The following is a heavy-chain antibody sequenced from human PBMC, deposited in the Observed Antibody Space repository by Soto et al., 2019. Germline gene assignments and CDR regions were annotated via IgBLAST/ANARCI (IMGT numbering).Heavy chain of an antibody. D-gene: IGHD3-10*01. CDR2: ISGSGGST. J-gene: IGHJ6*03. Sequence: HPGGSLRLSCAASGFTFSSYAMSWVRQAPGKGLEWVSAISGSGGSTYYADSVKGRFTISRDNSKNTLYLQMNSLRAEDTAVYYCAKGSRVRGVPTSSSGYYYYMDVWGKGTTVTVSS. V-gene: IGHV3-23*01. CDR1: GFTFSSYA. CDR3: AKGSRVRGVPTSSSGYYYYMDV.